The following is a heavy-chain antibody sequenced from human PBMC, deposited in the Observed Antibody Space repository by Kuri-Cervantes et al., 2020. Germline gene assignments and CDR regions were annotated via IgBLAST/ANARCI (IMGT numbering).Heavy chain of an antibody. J-gene: IGHJ6*01. Sequence: GGSLRLSCAASGFTFSSYAMHWVRQAPGKGLEWVAVISYDGSNKYYADSVKGRFTISRDNSKNTLYLQMNSLRAEDTAVYYCAKQQVVTAIPGYYYGMDVWGQGTTVTVSS. V-gene: IGHV3-30*18. CDR3: AKQQVVTAIPGYYYGMDV. CDR2: ISYDGSNK. D-gene: IGHD2-21*02. CDR1: GFTFSSYA.